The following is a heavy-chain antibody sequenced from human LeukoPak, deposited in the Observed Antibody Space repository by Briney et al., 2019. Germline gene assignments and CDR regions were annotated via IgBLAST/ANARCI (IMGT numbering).Heavy chain of an antibody. CDR1: GGSISSGGHY. D-gene: IGHD1-26*01. Sequence: KPSESLSLTCTVSGGSISSGGHYWGWIRQHPEQGLEWIGYIYYSGSTYYNPSLKSRVTISVDTSKNQFSLKLSSVTAADTAVYFCARASHQWELRLYGMGVWGQGTTVTVSS. V-gene: IGHV4-31*03. CDR3: ARASHQWELRLYGMGV. CDR2: IYYSGST. J-gene: IGHJ6*02.